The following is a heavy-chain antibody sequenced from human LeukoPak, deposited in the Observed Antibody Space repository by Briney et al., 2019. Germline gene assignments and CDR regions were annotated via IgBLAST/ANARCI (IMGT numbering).Heavy chain of an antibody. CDR3: ARDAYLYRPNPYCSGASCFRPSYYMDV. CDR1: GYTFTGYY. Sequence: GASVKVSCKASGYTFTGYYMHWVRQAPGQGLEWMGWINPNSGGTNYAQKFQGRVTMTRDTSISTAYMELSRLKSDDTAVYYCARDAYLYRPNPYCSGASCFRPSYYMDVWGKGTTVTVSS. CDR2: INPNSGGT. D-gene: IGHD2-15*01. J-gene: IGHJ6*03. V-gene: IGHV1-2*02.